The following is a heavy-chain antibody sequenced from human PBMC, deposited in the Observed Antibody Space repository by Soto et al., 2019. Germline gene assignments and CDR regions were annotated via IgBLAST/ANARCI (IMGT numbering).Heavy chain of an antibody. CDR1: GFTFDDYA. CDR2: ISWNSGSI. V-gene: IGHV3-9*01. CDR3: ARSRLWFGESLFDY. Sequence: VQLVESGGGLVQPGRSLRLSCAASGFTFDDYAMHWVRQAPGKGLEWVSGISWNSGSIGYADSVKGRFTISRHNSKNTLYLQLNSLRAEDTAVYYCARSRLWFGESLFDYWGQGTLVTVSS. J-gene: IGHJ4*02. D-gene: IGHD3-10*01.